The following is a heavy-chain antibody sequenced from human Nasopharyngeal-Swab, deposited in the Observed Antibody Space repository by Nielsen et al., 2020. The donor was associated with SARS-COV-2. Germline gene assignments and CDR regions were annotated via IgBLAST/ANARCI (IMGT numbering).Heavy chain of an antibody. D-gene: IGHD5-18*01. Sequence: SLKISCAASGFTFDDYAMHWVRQAPGKGLEWVSGISWNSGSIGYADSVKGRFTISRDNSKNTLYLQMNSLRAEDTAVYYCAKALAAMDDYYYYGMDVWGQGTTVTVSS. CDR2: ISWNSGSI. J-gene: IGHJ6*02. CDR3: AKALAAMDDYYYYGMDV. CDR1: GFTFDDYA. V-gene: IGHV3-9*01.